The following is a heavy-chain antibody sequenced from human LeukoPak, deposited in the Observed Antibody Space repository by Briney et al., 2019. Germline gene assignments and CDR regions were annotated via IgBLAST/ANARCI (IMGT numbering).Heavy chain of an antibody. Sequence: GWSLRLSCAASGFTFSSYGMHWVRQAPGKGLEWVAFIRYDGSNKYYADSVKGRFTISRDNAKNSLYLQMNSLRAEDTAVYYCARLGSHGYYYDGMDVWGQGTSVTVSS. CDR3: ARLGSHGYYYDGMDV. V-gene: IGHV3-33*01. CDR2: IRYDGSNK. CDR1: GFTFSSYG. D-gene: IGHD3-16*01. J-gene: IGHJ6*02.